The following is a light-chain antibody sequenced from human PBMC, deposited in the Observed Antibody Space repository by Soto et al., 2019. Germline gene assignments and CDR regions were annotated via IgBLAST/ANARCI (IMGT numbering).Light chain of an antibody. CDR2: DAF. CDR1: QWVNYY. CDR3: QQYGASERT. J-gene: IGKJ1*01. Sequence: EIVLTQSPGTLSLSPGERATLSCRASQWVNYYLAWYQQKPGQAPRLLIYDAFSRATGIPDRISGSGSGTDFTLTISRLEPEDFAVYYCQQYGASERTFGQGTKVDIK. V-gene: IGKV3-20*01.